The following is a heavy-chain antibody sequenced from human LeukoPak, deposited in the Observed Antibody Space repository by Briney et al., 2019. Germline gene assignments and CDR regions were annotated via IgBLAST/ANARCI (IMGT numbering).Heavy chain of an antibody. CDR1: GGTFSSYA. CDR2: IIPIFGTA. D-gene: IGHD1-1*01. CDR3: ARGVRLMRNLYFDY. J-gene: IGHJ4*02. Sequence: SVKVSCKASGGTFSSYAISWVRQAPGQGLEWMGGIIPIFGTANYAQKFQGRVTITADESTSTAYMGLSSLRSEDTAVYYCARGVRLMRNLYFDYWGQGTLVTVSS. V-gene: IGHV1-69*13.